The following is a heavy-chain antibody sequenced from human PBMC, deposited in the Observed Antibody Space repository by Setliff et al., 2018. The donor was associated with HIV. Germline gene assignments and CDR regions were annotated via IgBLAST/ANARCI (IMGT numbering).Heavy chain of an antibody. D-gene: IGHD3-22*01. J-gene: IGHJ4*02. CDR1: YTFTSYD. V-gene: IGHV1-8*01. CDR2: MSPNSGNA. Sequence: YTFTSYDINWVRQATGQGLEWMGWMSPNSGNAGYAQKFQGRVTMTRNTSISTAYMELSSLRSDDTAVYYCARDSINYYDSSGYYSATGYWGQGTLVTVSS. CDR3: ARDSINYYDSSGYYSATGY.